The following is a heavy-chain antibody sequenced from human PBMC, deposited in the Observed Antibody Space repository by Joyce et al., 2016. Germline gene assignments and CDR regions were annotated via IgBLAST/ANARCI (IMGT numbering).Heavy chain of an antibody. CDR3: ARERHLGYCSGGTCYGAQYDY. D-gene: IGHD2-15*01. V-gene: IGHV3-21*02. Sequence: EVQLVESGGGLVKPGGSLRLSCAASGFTFRSYSMNWFRQAPGKGLEWVSSISGSSDDIYYADSVRGRFTLSRDKAKNSLFLQMNSLRAEDTAVYYCARERHLGYCSGGTCYGAQYDYWGQGTLVTVSS. J-gene: IGHJ4*02. CDR2: ISGSSDDI. CDR1: GFTFRSYS.